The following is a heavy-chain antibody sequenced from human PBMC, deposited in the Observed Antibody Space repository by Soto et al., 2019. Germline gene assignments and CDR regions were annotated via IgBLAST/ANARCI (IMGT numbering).Heavy chain of an antibody. J-gene: IGHJ3*02. Sequence: SVKVSCKASGGTFSSYAISWVRQAPGQGLEWMGGIIPIFGTANYAQKFQGRVTITADKSTSTAYMELSSLRSEDTAVYYCARDKPDYYGSSGYYGGIDAFDIWGQGTMVTVSS. V-gene: IGHV1-69*06. CDR3: ARDKPDYYGSSGYYGGIDAFDI. D-gene: IGHD3-22*01. CDR1: GGTFSSYA. CDR2: IIPIFGTA.